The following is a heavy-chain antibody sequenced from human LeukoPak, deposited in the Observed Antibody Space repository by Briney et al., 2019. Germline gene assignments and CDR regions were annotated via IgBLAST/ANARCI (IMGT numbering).Heavy chain of an antibody. D-gene: IGHD6-13*01. V-gene: IGHV1-8*01. J-gene: IGHJ4*02. CDR1: GYTFTSYD. CDR3: ARGRGIAAAGINYDY. Sequence: ASVKVSCKASGYTFTSYDINWVRQATGQGLEWMGWMNPNSGNTGYAQKFQGRVTMTRNTSISTAYMELSSLRSEDTTVYYCARGRGIAAAGINYDYWGQGTLVTVSS. CDR2: MNPNSGNT.